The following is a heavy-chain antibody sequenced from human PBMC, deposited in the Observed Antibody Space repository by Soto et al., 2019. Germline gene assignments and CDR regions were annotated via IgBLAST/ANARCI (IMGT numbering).Heavy chain of an antibody. D-gene: IGHD1-26*01. CDR3: ARGEVSGSYYFDY. J-gene: IGHJ4*02. V-gene: IGHV3-7*01. CDR2: IKQDGSEK. CDR1: GFTFSSYW. Sequence: GGSLRLSCAASGFTFSSYWMSWVRQAPGKGLEWVANIKQDGSEKYYVDSVKGRFTISRDNAKISLYLQMNSLRAEDTAVYYCARGEVSGSYYFDYWGQGTLVTVSS.